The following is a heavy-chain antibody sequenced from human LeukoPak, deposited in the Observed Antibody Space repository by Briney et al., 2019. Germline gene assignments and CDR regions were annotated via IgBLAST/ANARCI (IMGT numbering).Heavy chain of an antibody. D-gene: IGHD3-22*01. CDR3: ARVDTYYYDSSGPSAYFQH. J-gene: IGHJ1*01. CDR2: IYYSGST. CDR1: GGSISSSSYY. Sequence: SETLSLTCTVSGGSISSSSYYWGWIRQPPGKGLEWIGSIYYSGSTYYNPSLKSRVTISVDTSKNQFSLKLSSVTAADPAVYYCARVDTYYYDSSGPSAYFQHWGQGTLVTVSS. V-gene: IGHV4-39*01.